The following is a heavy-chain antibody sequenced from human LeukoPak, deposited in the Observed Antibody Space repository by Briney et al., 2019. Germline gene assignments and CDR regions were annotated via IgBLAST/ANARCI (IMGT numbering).Heavy chain of an antibody. Sequence: KTSETLSLTCTVSGGSISSYYWSWIRQPPGKGLEWIGYIYYSGSTNYNPSLKSRVTISVDTSKNQFSLKLSSVTAADTAVYYCAREKRWLQFPQEYYYYYMDVWGKGTTVTVSS. D-gene: IGHD5-24*01. CDR2: IYYSGST. V-gene: IGHV4-59*01. CDR1: GGSISSYY. CDR3: AREKRWLQFPQEYYYYYMDV. J-gene: IGHJ6*03.